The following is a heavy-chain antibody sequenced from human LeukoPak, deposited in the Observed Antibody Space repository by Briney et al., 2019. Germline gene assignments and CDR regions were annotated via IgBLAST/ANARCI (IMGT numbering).Heavy chain of an antibody. CDR3: ARGWGDIVVVPAPFDP. V-gene: IGHV1-18*01. D-gene: IGHD2-2*01. Sequence: ASVKVSCKASGYTFTSYGISWVRQAPGQGLEWMGGISAYNGNTNYAQKLQGRVTMTTDTSTSTAYMELRSLRSDDTAVYYCARGWGDIVVVPAPFDPWGQGTLVTVSS. J-gene: IGHJ5*02. CDR2: ISAYNGNT. CDR1: GYTFTSYG.